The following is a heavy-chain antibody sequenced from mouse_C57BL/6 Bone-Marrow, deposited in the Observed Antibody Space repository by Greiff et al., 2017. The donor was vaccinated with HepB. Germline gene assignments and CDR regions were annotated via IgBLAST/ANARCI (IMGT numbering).Heavy chain of an antibody. CDR3: ARPGNSYPYYFDY. D-gene: IGHD1-1*01. CDR2: ISGGGGNT. V-gene: IGHV5-9*01. J-gene: IGHJ2*01. Sequence: EVKVVDSGGGLVKPGGSLKLSCAASGFTFSSYTMSWVRQTPEKRLEWVATISGGGGNTYYPDSVKGRFTISRDNAKNTLYLQMSSLRSEDTALYYCARPGNSYPYYFDYWGQGTTLTVSS. CDR1: GFTFSSYT.